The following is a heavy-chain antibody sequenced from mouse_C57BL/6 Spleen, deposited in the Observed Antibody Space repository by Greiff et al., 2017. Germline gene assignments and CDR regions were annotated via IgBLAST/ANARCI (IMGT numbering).Heavy chain of an antibody. CDR2: ISNKANGYTT. CDR3: ASHYCDSNSVCYAY. J-gene: IGHJ2*01. D-gene: IGHD1-1*01. V-gene: IGHV7-3*01. CDR1: GFTFTDYY. Sequence: EVMLVEPGGGLVQPGGSLSLSCAASGFTFTDYYMSWVRQPPGQALEWLGFISNKANGYTTEYSASVKGRLTISRDNSQSILYLQMDALRAKDSATYDCASHYCDSNSVCYAYWGQGTTLTVSS.